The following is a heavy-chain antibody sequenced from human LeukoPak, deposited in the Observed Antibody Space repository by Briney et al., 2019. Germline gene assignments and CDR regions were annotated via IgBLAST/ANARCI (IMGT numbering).Heavy chain of an antibody. J-gene: IGHJ4*02. D-gene: IGHD3-22*01. CDR2: IYYGGST. V-gene: IGHV4-39*01. CDR3: ARHSYYYDSSGYHYYFDY. Sequence: SETLSLTCTVSGGSISSSSYYWGWIRQPPGKGLEWIGSIYYGGSTFSNPSLKSRVTISVDTSKNQFSLKLSSVTAADTAVYYCARHSYYYDSSGYHYYFDYWGQGTLVTVSS. CDR1: GGSISSSSYY.